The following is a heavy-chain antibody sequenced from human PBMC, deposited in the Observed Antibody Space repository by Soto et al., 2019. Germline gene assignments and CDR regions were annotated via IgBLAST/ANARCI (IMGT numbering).Heavy chain of an antibody. D-gene: IGHD3-10*01. J-gene: IGHJ3*02. V-gene: IGHV1-69*01. CDR2: IIPIFGTT. CDR1: GGTFSSYA. Sequence: QVQLVRSGTEVKKPGSSVKVSCKASGGTFSSYAISWVRQAPGQGLEWMGGIIPIFGTTNYAQRFQGRVSITADESTSTTYMELSSLRSEDTAVYYCAGSYKYGSGTFDAFDIWGQGTLVTVSS. CDR3: AGSYKYGSGTFDAFDI.